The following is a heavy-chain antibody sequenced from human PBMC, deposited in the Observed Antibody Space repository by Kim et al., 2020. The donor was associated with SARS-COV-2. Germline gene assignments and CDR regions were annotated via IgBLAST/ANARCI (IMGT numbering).Heavy chain of an antibody. CDR2: INPSGGST. Sequence: ASVKVSCKTSGYSFTTYYMHWVRQAPGQGLQWMGLINPSGGSTTYAREFLGRVAMASDTSTRTVYMELNSLTSDDTAVYFCARDQSATSLFDNWGQGTLVTVSS. J-gene: IGHJ4*02. V-gene: IGHV1-46*01. CDR1: GYSFTTYY. CDR3: ARDQSATSLFDN.